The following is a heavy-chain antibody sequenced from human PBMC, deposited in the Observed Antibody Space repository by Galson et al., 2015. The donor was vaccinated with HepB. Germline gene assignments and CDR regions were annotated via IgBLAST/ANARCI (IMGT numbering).Heavy chain of an antibody. Sequence: SLRLSCAASGFTFSSYAMSWVRQAPGKGLEWVSYISTTNIIYYADSVKGRFTISRDNAKNSLFLQMNSLRAEDTAVYYCAILSKWGQGTLVTVSS. CDR3: AILSK. J-gene: IGHJ4*02. V-gene: IGHV3-48*01. D-gene: IGHD3-16*01. CDR1: GFTFSSYA. CDR2: ISTTNII.